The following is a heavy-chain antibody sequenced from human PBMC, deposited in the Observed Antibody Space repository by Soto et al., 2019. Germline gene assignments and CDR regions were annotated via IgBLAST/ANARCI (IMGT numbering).Heavy chain of an antibody. CDR1: GYSFTSYW. CDR2: IYPGDSDT. J-gene: IGHJ6*02. CDR3: ARHRMTTVTDYYYYGMDV. Sequence: GEPLKLSCKGSGYSFTSYWIGGVRQMPGKGLEWMGIIYPGDSDTRYSPSFQGQVTISADKSISTAYLQWSSLKASDTAMYYCARHRMTTVTDYYYYGMDVWGQGTTVTVSS. D-gene: IGHD4-4*01. V-gene: IGHV5-51*01.